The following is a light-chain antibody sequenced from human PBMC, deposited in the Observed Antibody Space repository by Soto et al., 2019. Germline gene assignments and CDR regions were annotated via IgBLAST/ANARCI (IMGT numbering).Light chain of an antibody. Sequence: QSVLTQPPSVSGAPGQRVTISCTGSSSNIGAGYDVHWYQQLPGTAPKLLIYCNSNRPSGVPDRFSGSKSGTSASLAITGIQAEDEADYYCQSYDSSVSKVVFGGGTQLTVL. J-gene: IGLJ2*01. CDR3: QSYDSSVSKVV. V-gene: IGLV1-40*01. CDR2: CNS. CDR1: SSNIGAGYD.